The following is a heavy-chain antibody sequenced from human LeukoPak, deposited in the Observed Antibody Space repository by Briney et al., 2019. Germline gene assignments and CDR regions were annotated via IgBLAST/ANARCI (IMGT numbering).Heavy chain of an antibody. CDR1: GYTFTSYG. V-gene: IGHV1-18*01. D-gene: IGHD6-19*01. CDR2: ISAYNGDT. J-gene: IGHJ4*02. Sequence: ASVKVSCKASGYTFTSYGISWVRQAPGQGLEWMGWISAYNGDTNYAQKLQGRVTMTTDTSTSTAYMEMRSLTSDDTAIYYCARARGLYSSGWYYFDYWGQGTLVTVSS. CDR3: ARARGLYSSGWYYFDY.